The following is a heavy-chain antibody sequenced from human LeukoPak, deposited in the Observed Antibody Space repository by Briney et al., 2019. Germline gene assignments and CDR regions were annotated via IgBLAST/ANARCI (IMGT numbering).Heavy chain of an antibody. Sequence: SETLSPTSAVYGGAFSGYYWSWIRQPPRKGLEWSGEINHSGSTNYNPSLKSRVTISVDTSKNQFSLKLSSVTAADTAVYYCASKAGYSSGWSDAFDIWGQGTMVTVSS. D-gene: IGHD6-19*01. CDR2: INHSGST. CDR3: ASKAGYSSGWSDAFDI. J-gene: IGHJ3*02. V-gene: IGHV4-34*01. CDR1: GGAFSGYY.